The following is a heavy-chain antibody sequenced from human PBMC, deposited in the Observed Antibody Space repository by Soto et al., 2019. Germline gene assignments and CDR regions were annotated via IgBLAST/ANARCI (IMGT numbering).Heavy chain of an antibody. Sequence: PAETLSLTCTVSGGSISSGGYYWICMRQHPGKGLELIGYIYYSGSTYYNPSLKSRVTISVDTSKNQFSLKLSSVTAADTAVYYCARFGRFYYGMDVWGQGTTVTVSS. D-gene: IGHD3-16*01. CDR3: ARFGRFYYGMDV. CDR1: GGSISSGGYY. V-gene: IGHV4-31*03. CDR2: IYYSGST. J-gene: IGHJ6*02.